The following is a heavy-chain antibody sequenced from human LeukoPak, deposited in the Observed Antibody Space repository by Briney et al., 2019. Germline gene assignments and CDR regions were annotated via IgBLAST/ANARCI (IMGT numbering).Heavy chain of an antibody. J-gene: IGHJ1*01. V-gene: IGHV3-23*01. CDR1: GFTFNRYS. CDR3: AREPYSSGWYGPFQH. CDR2: ISGSGGST. D-gene: IGHD6-13*01. Sequence: GGSLRLSCAASGFTFNRYSMNWVRQAPGKGLEWVSAISGSGGSTYYADSVKGRFTISRDNSKNTLYLQMNSLRAEDTSVYYCAREPYSSGWYGPFQHWGQGTLVTVSS.